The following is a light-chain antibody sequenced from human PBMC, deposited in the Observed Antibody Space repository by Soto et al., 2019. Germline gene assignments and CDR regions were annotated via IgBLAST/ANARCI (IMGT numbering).Light chain of an antibody. CDR3: SSYAGSTLGV. Sequence: QSALTQPPSASGSPGQSVTISCTGTSSDVGGCNYVSWYQQHPGKAPKLMIYEVSKRPSGVPDRFSGSKSGNTASLTVSGLQAEDEADYYCSSYAGSTLGVFGTGTKVTVL. J-gene: IGLJ1*01. CDR2: EVS. V-gene: IGLV2-8*01. CDR1: SSDVGGCNY.